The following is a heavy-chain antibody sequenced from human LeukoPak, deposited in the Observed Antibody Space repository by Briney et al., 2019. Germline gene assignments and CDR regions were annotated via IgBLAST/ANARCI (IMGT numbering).Heavy chain of an antibody. J-gene: IGHJ4*02. Sequence: SVKVSCKASGGTFSSYAISWVRQAPGQGLEWMGGIIPIVGTANYAQKFQGRVTITADESTSTAHMELSSLRSEDTAVYYCAKLVVPAATHGGAFDYWGQGTLVTVSS. CDR3: AKLVVPAATHGGAFDY. V-gene: IGHV1-69*13. CDR1: GGTFSSYA. D-gene: IGHD2-2*01. CDR2: IIPIVGTA.